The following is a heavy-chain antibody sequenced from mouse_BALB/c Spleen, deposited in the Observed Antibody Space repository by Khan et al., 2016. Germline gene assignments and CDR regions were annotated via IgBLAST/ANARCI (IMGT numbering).Heavy chain of an antibody. CDR1: GFSITGFA. D-gene: IGHD2-4*01. CDR2: KWGDGSK. Sequence: QVQLKESGPGLVAPSQSLSITCTVSGFSITGFAVNWVRQPPGKGLEWLGVKWGDGSKDYDSALNSRLSIRKDDSKSQVFLKMNSLQTDDTARYYCASYYDYDGGFAYWGQGTLVTVSA. V-gene: IGHV2-6-7*01. J-gene: IGHJ3*01. CDR3: ASYYDYDGGFAY.